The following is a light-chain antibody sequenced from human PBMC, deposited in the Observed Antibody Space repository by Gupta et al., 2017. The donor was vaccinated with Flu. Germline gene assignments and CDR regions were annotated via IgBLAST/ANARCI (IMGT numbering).Light chain of an antibody. CDR1: GSNIGAGYD. CDR3: QSTDSSLSGSWV. V-gene: IGLV1-40*01. J-gene: IGLJ3*02. CDR2: NNN. Sequence: QSVLTQPPSVSGAPGQSVTISCTGSGSNIGAGYDVHWYQQVPGTAPKLLIYNNNTRPSGVPDRFSGSKSGTSASLAISGLQAEDEADYYCQSTDSSLSGSWVFGGGTKLTVL.